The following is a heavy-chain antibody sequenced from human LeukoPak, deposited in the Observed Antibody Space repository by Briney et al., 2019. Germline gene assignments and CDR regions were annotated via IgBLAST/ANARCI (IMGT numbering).Heavy chain of an antibody. Sequence: GGPLRLSCAASGFTFSSYAMHWVRQAPGKGLEWVAVISYDGSNKYYADSVKGRFTISRDNSKNTLYLQMNSLRAEDTAVYYCARERGLWFGELLLKGPFDYWGQGTLVTVSS. CDR3: ARERGLWFGELLLKGPFDY. D-gene: IGHD3-10*01. V-gene: IGHV3-30*04. CDR1: GFTFSSYA. CDR2: ISYDGSNK. J-gene: IGHJ4*02.